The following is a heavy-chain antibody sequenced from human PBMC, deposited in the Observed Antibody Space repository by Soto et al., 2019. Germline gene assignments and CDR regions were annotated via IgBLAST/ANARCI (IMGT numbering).Heavy chain of an antibody. D-gene: IGHD5-18*01. CDR2: IYYSGST. CDR1: GGSISSGDYY. Sequence: TLSLTCTVSGGSISSGDYYWSWIRQPPGKGLEWIGYIYYSGSTYYNPSLKSRVTISVDTSKNQFSLKLSSVTAADTAVYYCARASGYREIDYWGDGTLVTVSS. V-gene: IGHV4-30-4*01. CDR3: ARASGYREIDY. J-gene: IGHJ4*01.